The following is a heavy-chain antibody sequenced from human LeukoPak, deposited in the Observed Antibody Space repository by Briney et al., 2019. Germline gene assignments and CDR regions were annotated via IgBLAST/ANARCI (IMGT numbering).Heavy chain of an antibody. D-gene: IGHD1-7*01. V-gene: IGHV1-2*02. CDR1: GYTFSNYG. CDR3: ARDLDLYNWNYATYNWFDP. CDR2: INPNSGGT. J-gene: IGHJ5*02. Sequence: GASVMVSCKASGYTFSNYGISWVRQAPGQGLEWMGWINPNSGGTNYAQKFQGRVTMTRDTSISTAYMELSRLRSDDTAVYYCARDLDLYNWNYATYNWFDPWGQGTLVTVSS.